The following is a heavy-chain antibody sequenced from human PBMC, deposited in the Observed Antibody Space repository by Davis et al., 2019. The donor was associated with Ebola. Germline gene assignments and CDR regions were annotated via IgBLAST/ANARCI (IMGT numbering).Heavy chain of an antibody. CDR1: GFQFSNYN. V-gene: IGHV3-30*18. CDR3: AKLRSHDYSDSSDDFYLDL. CDR2: ISSDGGRA. J-gene: IGHJ2*01. Sequence: GESLKISCAATGFQFSNYNMHWVRQAPGKGLEWVAVISSDGGRAYYADSVEGRFTISKGNTGNTLYLQMKALTAEDTALYYCAKLRSHDYSDSSDDFYLDLWGRGTLVTVSS. D-gene: IGHD4/OR15-4a*01.